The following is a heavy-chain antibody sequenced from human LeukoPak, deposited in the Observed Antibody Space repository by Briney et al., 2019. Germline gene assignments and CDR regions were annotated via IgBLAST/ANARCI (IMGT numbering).Heavy chain of an antibody. CDR3: ARRLESATISRSPGGTGYYGMDV. CDR1: GGTFSSYA. CDR2: IIPILGIA. V-gene: IGHV1-69*04. Sequence: SVKVSCKASGGTFSSYAISWVRQAPGLGLEWMGRIIPILGIANYAQKFQGRVTITADKSTSTAYMELSSLRSEDTAVYYCARRLESATISRSPGGTGYYGMDVWGQGTTVTVSS. D-gene: IGHD5-12*01. J-gene: IGHJ6*02.